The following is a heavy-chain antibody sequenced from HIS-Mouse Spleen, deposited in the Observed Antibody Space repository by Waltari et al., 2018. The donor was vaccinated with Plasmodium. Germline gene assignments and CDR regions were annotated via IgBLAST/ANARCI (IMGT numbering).Heavy chain of an antibody. CDR1: GFTVSSTY. V-gene: IGHV3-53*01. CDR2: IYSGGST. D-gene: IGHD6-6*01. Sequence: EVQLVGSGGGLIQPGGSLGLSCAASGFTVSSTYMSWVRQAPGKGLEWVSVIYSGGSTYYADSVKGRFTISRDNSKNTLYLQMNSLRAEDTAVYYCARGMKSSSSAFDIWGQGTMVTVSS. CDR3: ARGMKSSSSAFDI. J-gene: IGHJ3*02.